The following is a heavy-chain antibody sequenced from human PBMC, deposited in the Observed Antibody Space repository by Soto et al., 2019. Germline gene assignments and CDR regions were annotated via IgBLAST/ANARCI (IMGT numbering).Heavy chain of an antibody. J-gene: IGHJ6*02. CDR1: AGTFRSYS. Sequence: ASVKVSCKASAGTFRSYSMNWVRQAPGQGLEWMGGIVPMFGTPNYAQKFQGRVTITADESTSTVYMELTSLRSEDTAVYYCARSRVVAARTYYYYAMDAWGQGTTVTVSS. CDR3: ARSRVVAARTYYYYAMDA. D-gene: IGHD2-15*01. CDR2: IVPMFGTP. V-gene: IGHV1-69*13.